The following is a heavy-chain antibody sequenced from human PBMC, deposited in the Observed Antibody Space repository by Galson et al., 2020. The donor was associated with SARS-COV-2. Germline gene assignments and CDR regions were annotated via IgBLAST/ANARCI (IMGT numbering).Heavy chain of an antibody. D-gene: IGHD7-27*01. CDR1: GLTFSNTE. V-gene: IGHV3-48*03. J-gene: IGHJ5*01. CDR2: ISMSGITI. CDR3: ATGDVWFES. Sequence: GGSLRLSCAASGLTFSNTEMNWVRQPPGKGLEWLSYISMSGITIYYADSVKGRFTISRDNAENSLYLQMNSLRAEDTGIYYCATGDVWFESWGQGTLVTVSS.